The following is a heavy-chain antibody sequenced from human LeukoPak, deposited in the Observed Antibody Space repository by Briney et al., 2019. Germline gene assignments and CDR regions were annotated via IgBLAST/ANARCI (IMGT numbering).Heavy chain of an antibody. CDR3: VRHYNWFDP. CDR1: GFTFSNFW. Sequence: PGGSLRLSCAASGFTFSNFWMTWVRQAPGKGLEWVANIKEDGSEKYYADSVRGRFTISRDNAKNTLYLQMSSLRAEDTALYYCVRHYNWFDPWGQGTLVTASS. CDR2: IKEDGSEK. J-gene: IGHJ5*02. V-gene: IGHV3-7*03.